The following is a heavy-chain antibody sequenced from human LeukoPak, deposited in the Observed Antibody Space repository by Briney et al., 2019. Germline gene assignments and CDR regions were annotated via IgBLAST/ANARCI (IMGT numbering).Heavy chain of an antibody. V-gene: IGHV1-18*01. Sequence: GASVKVSCKASGYTFTSYGISWVRQAPGQGLEWMGWISAYNGNTNYAQKLPCRVTITTDTSTSTAYMELRSLRSDDTAVYYCARDRSSNRYCSSTSCYQDDAFDIWGQGTMVTVSS. D-gene: IGHD2-2*01. CDR2: ISAYNGNT. CDR1: GYTFTSYG. J-gene: IGHJ3*02. CDR3: ARDRSSNRYCSSTSCYQDDAFDI.